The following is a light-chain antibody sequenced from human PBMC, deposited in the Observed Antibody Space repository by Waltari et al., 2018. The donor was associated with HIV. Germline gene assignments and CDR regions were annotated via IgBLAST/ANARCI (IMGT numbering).Light chain of an antibody. Sequence: QSVLTQPPSVSGAPGQRVTISCTGSSPHIGAGYDVHWYQQLPGTAPKLLIYGIRNRPSGVPDRFSCSKSCTSSSLAIPGLQAEDEADYYCQSYDSRLSGYWGFGGGNKLTGL. CDR2: GIR. CDR1: SPHIGAGYD. CDR3: QSYDSRLSGYWG. V-gene: IGLV1-40*01. J-gene: IGLJ3*02.